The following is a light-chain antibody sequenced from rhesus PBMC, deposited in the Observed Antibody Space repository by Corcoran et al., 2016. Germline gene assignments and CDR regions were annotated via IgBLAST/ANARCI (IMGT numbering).Light chain of an antibody. CDR3: STHPISDTL. Sequence: QAAPTQSPSVSGSPGQSVTISCTGSNSDIGDNNRVSWYQHHPGKGPKLMIYEVSRRPLGVSDRFSGSKSGNTASLPISGLQADDEGDYYCSTHPISDTLFGGGTRLTVL. CDR1: NSDIGDNNR. J-gene: IGLJ2*01. V-gene: IGLV2-13*03. CDR2: EVS.